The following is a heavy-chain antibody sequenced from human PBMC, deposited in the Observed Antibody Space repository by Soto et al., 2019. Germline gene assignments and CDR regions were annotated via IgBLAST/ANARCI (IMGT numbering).Heavy chain of an antibody. D-gene: IGHD2-15*01. V-gene: IGHV4-34*01. CDR3: ARGPFCSGGSCYPFYP. Sequence: SETLSLTCAVYGGSFSNYFWSWIRQPPGKGLEWIVEINHSGRTNYNPSLKSRVTISVDTSKNQLSLKLSSVTAADTAVYYCARGPFCSGGSCYPFYPWGQGTLVTVSS. CDR1: GGSFSNYF. J-gene: IGHJ5*02. CDR2: INHSGRT.